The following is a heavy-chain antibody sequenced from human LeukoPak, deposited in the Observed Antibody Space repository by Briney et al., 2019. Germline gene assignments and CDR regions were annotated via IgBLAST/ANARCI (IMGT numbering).Heavy chain of an antibody. D-gene: IGHD5-18*01. J-gene: IGHJ4*02. CDR2: INHSGST. Sequence: SETLSXXXXXXGXSFSGYYWSWIRQPPGKGLEWIGEINHSGSTNYNPSLKSRVTISVDTSKNQFSLKLSSVTAADTAVYYCARGSIQLWVTRGYYFDYWGQGTLVTVSS. CDR3: ARGSIQLWVTRGYYFDY. CDR1: GXSFSGYY. V-gene: IGHV4-34*01.